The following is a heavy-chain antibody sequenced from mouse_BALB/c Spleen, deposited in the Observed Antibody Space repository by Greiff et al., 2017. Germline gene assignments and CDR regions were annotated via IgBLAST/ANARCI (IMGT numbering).Heavy chain of an antibody. CDR2: IYPGDGDT. Sequence: VKLQESGAELVRPGSSVKISCKASGYAFSSYWMNWVKQRPGQGLEWIGQIYPGDGDTNYNGKFKGKATLTADKSSSTAYMQLSSLTSEDSAVYFCARRAATVVATDWGQGTTLTVSS. CDR1: GYAFSSYW. V-gene: IGHV1-80*01. CDR3: ARRAATVVATD. D-gene: IGHD1-1*01. J-gene: IGHJ2*01.